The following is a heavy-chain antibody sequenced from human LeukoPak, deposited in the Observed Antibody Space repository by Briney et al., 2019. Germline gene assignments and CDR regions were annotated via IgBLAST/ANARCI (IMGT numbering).Heavy chain of an antibody. CDR1: GGSISSYY. J-gene: IGHJ3*02. V-gene: IGHV4-59*01. D-gene: IGHD6-19*01. CDR3: ARGRTAVAGPGAFDI. Sequence: SETLSLTSTVSGGSISSYYWSWIRQPPGKGLEWIGYIYYSGSTNYNPSLKSRVTISVDTPKNQFSLKLSSVTAADTAVYYCARGRTAVAGPGAFDIWGQGTMVTVSS. CDR2: IYYSGST.